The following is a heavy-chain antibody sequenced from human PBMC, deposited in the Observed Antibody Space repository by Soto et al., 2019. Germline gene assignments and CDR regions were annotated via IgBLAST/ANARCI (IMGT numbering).Heavy chain of an antibody. CDR2: IIPILGIA. D-gene: IGHD2-15*01. CDR3: ARVIRDHGSPDYYYGMDV. V-gene: IGHV1-69*02. J-gene: IGHJ6*02. CDR1: GGTFSSYT. Sequence: SVKVSCKASGGTFSSYTISCVRQAPGQGLEWMGRIIPILGIANYAQKFQGRVTMTRDTSTSTVYMELSSLRSEDTAVYYCARVIRDHGSPDYYYGMDVWGQGTTVTVSS.